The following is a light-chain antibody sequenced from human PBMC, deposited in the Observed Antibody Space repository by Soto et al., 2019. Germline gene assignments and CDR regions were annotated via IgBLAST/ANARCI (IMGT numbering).Light chain of an antibody. CDR3: CSYVGSDTYVI. Sequence: QSVLTQPASVSGSPGQSITISCTGTSSDIGGSILVSWYQQEPGKAPKLMIYEGSKRPSGVSNRFSGSKSGNTASLTISGLQAEDGGQYYCCSYVGSDTYVIFGGGTKVTVL. J-gene: IGLJ2*01. CDR1: SSDIGGSIL. V-gene: IGLV2-23*01. CDR2: EGS.